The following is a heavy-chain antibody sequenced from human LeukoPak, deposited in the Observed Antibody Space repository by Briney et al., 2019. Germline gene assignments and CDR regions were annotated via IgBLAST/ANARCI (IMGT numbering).Heavy chain of an antibody. V-gene: IGHV3-21*01. CDR3: ARGTPTTRDFDY. J-gene: IGHJ4*02. CDR2: ISSSSNYI. CDR1: GLTFSSYN. Sequence: GGSLRLSCVASGLTFSSYNMNWVRQAPGKGLEWVSFISSSSNYIYYADSVKGRFTISRDNAKNSLLLQMNSLRAEDTAVYYCARGTPTTRDFDYWGQGTLVTVSS. D-gene: IGHD4-11*01.